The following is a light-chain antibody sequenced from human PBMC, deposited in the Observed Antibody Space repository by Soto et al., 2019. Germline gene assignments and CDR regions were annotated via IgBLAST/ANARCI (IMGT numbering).Light chain of an antibody. J-gene: IGKJ2*01. CDR2: GAS. V-gene: IGKV3-20*01. CDR3: QQYGNSPYA. Sequence: EIVLTQSPGTLSLSPGERATLSCRASQSVSSNYLAWYQQKSGQAPRLLIYGASSRATGIPDRFSGSGSGTDFTLTINKLEPEDFAVYYCQQYGNSPYAFGQGTELEI. CDR1: QSVSSNY.